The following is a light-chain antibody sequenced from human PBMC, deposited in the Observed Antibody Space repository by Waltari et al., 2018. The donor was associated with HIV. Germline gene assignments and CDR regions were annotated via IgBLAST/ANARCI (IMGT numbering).Light chain of an antibody. J-gene: IGKJ1*01. V-gene: IGKV4-1*01. CDR1: QSVLYSSNNKNY. CDR3: QQYYSTPPT. CDR2: WAS. Sequence: DIVMTQSPDSLAVSLGERDTINCKSSQSVLYSSNNKNYLAWYQQKPGQPPKLLIYWASTRESGVPDRFSGSGSGTDFTLTISGLQAEDVAVYYCQQYYSTPPTFGQGTKVEIK.